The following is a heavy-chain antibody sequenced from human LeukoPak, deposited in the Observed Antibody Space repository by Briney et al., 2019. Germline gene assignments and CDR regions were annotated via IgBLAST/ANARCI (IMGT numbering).Heavy chain of an antibody. D-gene: IGHD1-26*01. Sequence: ASVKVSRKASGYTFTGYYMHWVRQAPGQGLEWMGWINPNSGGTNYAQKFQGRVTMTRDTSISTAYMELSRLRSDDTAVYYCARDVVGAIHYFAYWGQGTLVTVSS. CDR2: INPNSGGT. CDR1: GYTFTGYY. CDR3: ARDVVGAIHYFAY. J-gene: IGHJ4*02. V-gene: IGHV1-2*02.